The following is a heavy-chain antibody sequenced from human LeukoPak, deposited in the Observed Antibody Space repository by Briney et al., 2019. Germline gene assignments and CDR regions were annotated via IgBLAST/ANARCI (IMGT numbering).Heavy chain of an antibody. CDR3: ATDLEALGDSLARD. CDR1: GYTLTELS. V-gene: IGHV1-24*01. CDR2: FDPEDGET. J-gene: IGHJ4*02. Sequence: ASVKVSCKVSGYTLTELSMHWVRQAPGKGLEWMGGFDPEDGETIYAQKFQGRVTMTEDTSTDTAYMELSSLRSEDTAVYYCATDLEALGDSLARDWGQGTLVTVSS. D-gene: IGHD3-16*01.